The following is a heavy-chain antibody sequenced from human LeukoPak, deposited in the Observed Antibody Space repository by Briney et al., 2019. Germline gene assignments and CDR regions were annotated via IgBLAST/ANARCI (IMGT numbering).Heavy chain of an antibody. CDR1: GGSISSSNW. CDR3: ARDLFRDYGDY. Sequence: PSGTLSLTCAVSGGSISSSNWWSWVRQPPGKGLEWIGETYHSGCTNYIPSLKSRVTISVDKSKNQFFLNLNSVTAAATAVYYCARDLFRDYGDYWGQGILVTVSS. D-gene: IGHD4-17*01. V-gene: IGHV4-4*02. J-gene: IGHJ4*02. CDR2: TYHSGCT.